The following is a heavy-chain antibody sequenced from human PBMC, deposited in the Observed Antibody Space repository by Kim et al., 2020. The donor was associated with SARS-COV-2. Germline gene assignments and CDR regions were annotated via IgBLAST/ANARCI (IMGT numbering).Heavy chain of an antibody. CDR3: ARDGNTMVRGVHDY. D-gene: IGHD3-10*01. V-gene: IGHV1-18*01. J-gene: IGHJ4*02. Sequence: AQKLQGRVTMTTDTSTSTAYMELRSLRSDDTAVYYCARDGNTMVRGVHDYWGQGTLVTVSS.